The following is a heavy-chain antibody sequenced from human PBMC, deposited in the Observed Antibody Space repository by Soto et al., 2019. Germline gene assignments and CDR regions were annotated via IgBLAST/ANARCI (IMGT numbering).Heavy chain of an antibody. Sequence: GGSLRLSCAASGITFDTYAMGWVRQAPGKGLEWVSAISTSGASTSFADFVEGRFTISRDNSENTLYLQMSSLRVEDTAVYYCAKGDSGWPLWDFDYWGQGILVTVSS. D-gene: IGHD6-19*01. CDR2: ISTSGAST. CDR3: AKGDSGWPLWDFDY. J-gene: IGHJ4*02. V-gene: IGHV3-23*01. CDR1: GITFDTYA.